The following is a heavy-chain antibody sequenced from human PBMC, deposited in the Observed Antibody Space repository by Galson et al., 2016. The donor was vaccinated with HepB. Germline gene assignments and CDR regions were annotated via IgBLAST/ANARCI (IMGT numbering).Heavy chain of an antibody. CDR1: GYTFSSYG. CDR2: ISAYYGNT. J-gene: IGHJ4*02. CDR3: ARVGGGHAYGDEGVFDY. V-gene: IGHV1-18*01. D-gene: IGHD4-17*01. Sequence: SVKVSCKASGYTFSSYGISWVRQAPGQGLEWMGWISAYYGNTNYAQTVQGRVTMTTDTSTSTAYMELRSLRSDDTAVYYCARVGGGHAYGDEGVFDYWGQGTLVTVSS.